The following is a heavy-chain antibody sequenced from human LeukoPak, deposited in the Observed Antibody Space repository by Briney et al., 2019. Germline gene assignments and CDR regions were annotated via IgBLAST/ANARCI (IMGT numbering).Heavy chain of an antibody. J-gene: IGHJ5*02. CDR1: GGSFXGYY. CDR3: ARERLAMVRGVIPKEAWGWFDP. D-gene: IGHD3-10*01. CDR2: INHSGST. Sequence: LSXXCXVYGGSFXGYYWSWIRQPPGKGLEGIGEINHSGSTNYNPSLKSRVTISVDTSKNQFSLELTSVAAADTAVYYCARERLAMVRGVIPKEAWGWFDPWGQGTLVTVSS. V-gene: IGHV4-34*01.